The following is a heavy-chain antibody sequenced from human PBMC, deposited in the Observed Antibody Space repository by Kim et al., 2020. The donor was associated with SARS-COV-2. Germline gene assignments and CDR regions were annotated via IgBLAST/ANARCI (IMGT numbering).Heavy chain of an antibody. J-gene: IGHJ4*02. V-gene: IGHV4-39*01. D-gene: IGHD6-19*01. CDR3: ARNEGSSGWYEYFDY. CDR2: IYYSGST. Sequence: SETLSLTCTVSGGSISSSSYYWGWIRQPPGKGLEWIGSIYYSGSTYYNPSLKSRVTISVDTSKNQFSLKLSSVTAADTAVYYCARNEGSSGWYEYFDYWGQGTLVTVSS. CDR1: GGSISSSSYY.